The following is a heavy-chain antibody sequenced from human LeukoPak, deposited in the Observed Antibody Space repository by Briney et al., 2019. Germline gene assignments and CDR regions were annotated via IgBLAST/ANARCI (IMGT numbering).Heavy chain of an antibody. Sequence: GSLRLSCAASGFTFTTYYMSWVRQAPGKGLEWIGSIYYSGSTYYNSSLKSRVTISVDTSKNQFSLRLSSVTAADSAVYYCARHYYGSGDFDHWGQGTLVSVSS. CDR2: IYYSGST. D-gene: IGHD3-10*01. V-gene: IGHV4-39*01. J-gene: IGHJ4*02. CDR1: GFTFTTYY. CDR3: ARHYYGSGDFDH.